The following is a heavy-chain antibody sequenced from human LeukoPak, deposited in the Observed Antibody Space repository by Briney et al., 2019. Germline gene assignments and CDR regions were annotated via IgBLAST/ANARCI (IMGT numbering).Heavy chain of an antibody. J-gene: IGHJ4*02. V-gene: IGHV6-1*01. CDR2: TYYRSKWYN. CDR1: GDSVSSNSAA. Sequence: QTLSLTCAISGDSVSSNSAAWNWIRQSPSRGLEWLGRTYYRSKWYNDYAVSVKSRITINPDTSKNQFSLQLNSVTPEDTAVYYCARESIVAGWYVRYFDYWGQGTLVTVSS. CDR3: ARESIVAGWYVRYFDY. D-gene: IGHD6-19*01.